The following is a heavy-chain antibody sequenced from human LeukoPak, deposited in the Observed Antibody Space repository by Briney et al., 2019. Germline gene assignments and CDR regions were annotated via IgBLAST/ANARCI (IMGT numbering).Heavy chain of an antibody. D-gene: IGHD2-2*01. Sequence: GGSLRLSCAASGFTFSTYTMNWVRQAPGKGLEWVSYVSSSGGTVYYADSVKGRFTISRDNAKNSLYLQMNSLRAEDTAVYYCARVGTTNYYFYYMDVWGKGTTVTVSS. CDR3: ARVGTTNYYFYYMDV. V-gene: IGHV3-48*04. CDR2: VSSSGGTV. CDR1: GFTFSTYT. J-gene: IGHJ6*03.